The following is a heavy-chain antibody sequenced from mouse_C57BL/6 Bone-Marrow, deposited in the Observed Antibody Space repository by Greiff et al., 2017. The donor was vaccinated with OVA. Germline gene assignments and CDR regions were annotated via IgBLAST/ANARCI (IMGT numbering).Heavy chain of an antibody. CDR1: GFTFSSYG. J-gene: IGHJ4*01. CDR3: ARPSYYGNYVAMDY. Sequence: EVNVVESGGDLVKPGGSLKLSCAASGFTFSSYGMSWVRQTPDKRLEWVATISSGGSYTYYPDSVKGRFTISRDNAKNTLYLQMSSLKSEDTAMYYCARPSYYGNYVAMDYWGQGTSVTVSS. CDR2: ISSGGSYT. V-gene: IGHV5-6*01. D-gene: IGHD2-1*01.